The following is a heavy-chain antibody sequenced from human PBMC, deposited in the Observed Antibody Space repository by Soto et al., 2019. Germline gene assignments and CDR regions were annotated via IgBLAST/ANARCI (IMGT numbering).Heavy chain of an antibody. CDR2: MFYGVST. Sequence: TLSITCSVSGISITSSGYYFVWIRQPPGKGLEWIGSMFYGVSTYYNPSLKSRVTVSVDTSKNQFSLNLRSVTAADTAVYYCARLPSRHLVDYCGQGTLVTVSS. J-gene: IGHJ4*02. D-gene: IGHD3-3*02. CDR1: GISITSSGYY. CDR3: ARLPSRHLVDY. V-gene: IGHV4-39*01.